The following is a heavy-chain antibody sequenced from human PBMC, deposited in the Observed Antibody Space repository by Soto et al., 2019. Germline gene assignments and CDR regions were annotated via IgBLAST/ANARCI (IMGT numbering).Heavy chain of an antibody. D-gene: IGHD1-26*01. Sequence: SETLSLTCTVSGGSIRSYYWSWIRQPPGKGLEWIGYIYYSGSTNYNPSLKSRVTISVDTSKNQFSLKLSSVTAADTAVYYCATMGTTTGSYYFYYWGQGTLVTVSS. CDR3: ATMGTTTGSYYFYY. J-gene: IGHJ4*02. CDR1: GGSIRSYY. CDR2: IYYSGST. V-gene: IGHV4-59*08.